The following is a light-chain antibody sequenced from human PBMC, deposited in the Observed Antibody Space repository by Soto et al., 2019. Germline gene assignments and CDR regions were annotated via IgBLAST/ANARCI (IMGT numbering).Light chain of an antibody. V-gene: IGKV3-20*01. J-gene: IGKJ1*01. CDR3: QQYGSSPRT. CDR1: QSVSSSY. CDR2: GAS. Sequence: EIVLTQSPGNLSLSPGERATLSCRASQSVSSSYLAWYQQRPGQAPRLLLYGASSRATGIPDRFSGSGSGTDFTLTISRLEPEDFAVYYCQQYGSSPRTFGQGTKVDIK.